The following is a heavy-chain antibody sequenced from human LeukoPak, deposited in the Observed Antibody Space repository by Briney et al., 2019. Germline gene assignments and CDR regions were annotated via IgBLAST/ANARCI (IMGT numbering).Heavy chain of an antibody. CDR3: ARGRGYNRHYFDY. J-gene: IGHJ4*02. CDR2: INHSGST. Sequence: KPSGTLSLTCAVYGGSFSGYYWSWIRQPPGKGLEWIGEINHSGSTNYNPSLKSRVTISVDTSKNQFSLKLSSVTAADTAVYYCARGRGYNRHYFDYWGQGTLVTVSS. CDR1: GGSFSGYY. V-gene: IGHV4-34*01. D-gene: IGHD1-1*01.